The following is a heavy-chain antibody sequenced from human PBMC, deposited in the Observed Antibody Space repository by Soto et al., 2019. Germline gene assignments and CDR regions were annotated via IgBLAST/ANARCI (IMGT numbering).Heavy chain of an antibody. V-gene: IGHV1-3*01. D-gene: IGHD3-3*01. Sequence: QVQLVQSGTEVQKPGASVNISCKASGYTFSLYEIHWVRQAPGQSLEWMGHIKPGNGETTLSQKFQGRVTITRDTSASTVYMEVSSLTSEDTAVYYRARDHYDFWSGYYFDSWGQGTLLTVSS. CDR3: ARDHYDFWSGYYFDS. CDR2: IKPGNGET. J-gene: IGHJ4*02. CDR1: GYTFSLYE.